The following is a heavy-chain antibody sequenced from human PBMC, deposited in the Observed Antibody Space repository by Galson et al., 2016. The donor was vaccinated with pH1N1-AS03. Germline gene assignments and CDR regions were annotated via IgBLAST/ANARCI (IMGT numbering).Heavy chain of an antibody. CDR2: IYTSGST. J-gene: IGHJ4*02. V-gene: IGHV4-61*09. CDR3: ARGNDYYDSPGYRQPLDY. D-gene: IGHD3-22*01. Sequence: TLSLTCTVSGASTSSGSYYWTWIRQPAGKGLEWIGYIYTSGSTDYSPSLYSRVTISGDTSKNQFSLRLTSVTAADTAVYYCARGNDYYDSPGYRQPLDYWGPGTLVTVSS. CDR1: GASTSSGSYY.